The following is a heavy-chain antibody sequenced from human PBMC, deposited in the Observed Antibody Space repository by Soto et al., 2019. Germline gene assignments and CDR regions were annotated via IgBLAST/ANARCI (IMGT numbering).Heavy chain of an antibody. J-gene: IGHJ4*02. Sequence: GGSLRLSCAASGFTFSSYAMHWVRQAPGKGLEWVAVISYDGSNKYYADSVKGRFTNSRDNSKNTLYLQMNSLRAEDTAVYYCARAVGATTFDYWGQGTLVTVSS. V-gene: IGHV3-30-3*01. CDR2: ISYDGSNK. CDR1: GFTFSSYA. CDR3: ARAVGATTFDY. D-gene: IGHD1-26*01.